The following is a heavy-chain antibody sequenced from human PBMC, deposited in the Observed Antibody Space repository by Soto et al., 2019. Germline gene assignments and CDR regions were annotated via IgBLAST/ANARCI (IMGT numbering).Heavy chain of an antibody. CDR3: ANYPTTVTSDY. CDR1: GGSISSGGYY. Sequence: SETLSLTCTVSGGSISSGGYYWSWIRQPPGKGLEWIGYIYYSGSTNYNPSLKSRVTISVDTSKNQFSLKLSSVTAADTAVYYCANYPTTVTSDYWGQGTLVTVSS. D-gene: IGHD4-17*01. CDR2: IYYSGST. V-gene: IGHV4-61*08. J-gene: IGHJ4*02.